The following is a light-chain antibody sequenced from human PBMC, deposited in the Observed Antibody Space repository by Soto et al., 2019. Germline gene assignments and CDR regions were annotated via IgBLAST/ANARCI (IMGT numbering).Light chain of an antibody. CDR1: QSVSSN. Sequence: EIVMTQSPATLSVSPGERATLSCRASQSVSSNLAWYQQKPGQAPRLLIYGASTRATGIPARFSGSGSGTEFTLTISSLQSEDFAVYYCQQRSNWRATFGQGTKVDIK. CDR2: GAS. V-gene: IGKV3-15*01. CDR3: QQRSNWRAT. J-gene: IGKJ1*01.